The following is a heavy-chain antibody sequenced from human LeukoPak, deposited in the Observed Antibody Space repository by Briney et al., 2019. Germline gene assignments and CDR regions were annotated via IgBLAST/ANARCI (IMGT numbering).Heavy chain of an antibody. CDR2: ISSSSSNI. Sequence: PGGSLTLSCAASGFTFSSYSLNWVRQAPGTGLEWLSYISSSSSNIYYADYVKGRFTIARDNAKNSLYLQMNSLADEDTAVYYCARIGGSGSWYTDYWGQGTLVTVSS. V-gene: IGHV3-48*02. CDR3: ARIGGSGSWYTDY. CDR1: GFTFSSYS. D-gene: IGHD6-13*01. J-gene: IGHJ4*02.